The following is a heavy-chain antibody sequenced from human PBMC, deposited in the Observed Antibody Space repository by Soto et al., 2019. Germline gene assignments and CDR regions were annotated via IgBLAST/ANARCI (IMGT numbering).Heavy chain of an antibody. D-gene: IGHD3-10*01. CDR3: AKEVTTPPYYYCSGTGMDV. Sequence: GGSLRLSCAASGFTFSSYAMSWVRQAPGKGLEWVSAISGSGGSTYYADSVKGRFTISRDNSKNTLYLQMNSLRAEDTAVYYCAKEVTTPPYYYCSGTGMDVWGQGTTVTVSS. CDR1: GFTFSSYA. CDR2: ISGSGGST. J-gene: IGHJ6*02. V-gene: IGHV3-23*01.